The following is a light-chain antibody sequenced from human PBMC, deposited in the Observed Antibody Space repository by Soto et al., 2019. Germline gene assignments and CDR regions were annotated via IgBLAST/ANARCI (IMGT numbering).Light chain of an antibody. CDR2: SNN. CDR3: AAWDDSLNANV. CDR1: SSNIGSNT. Sequence: QSALTQPPSASGTPGQRVTISCSGSSSNIGSNTVNWYQQLPGTAPKLLIYSNNQRPSGVPDRFSGSKSGTSASLAISGLQSEDEADYYCAAWDDSLNANVFGNGTKVTVL. V-gene: IGLV1-44*01. J-gene: IGLJ1*01.